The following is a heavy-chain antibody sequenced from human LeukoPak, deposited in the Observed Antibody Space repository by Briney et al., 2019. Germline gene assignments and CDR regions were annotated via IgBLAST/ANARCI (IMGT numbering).Heavy chain of an antibody. D-gene: IGHD4-23*01. Sequence: ASVKVSYKASGCTFTGYYMHWVRQAPGQGLEWMGWINPNSGGTNYAQKFQGRVTMTRDTSISTAYMELSRLRSDDTAVYYCARAEDNTPVGWYFDLWGRGTLVTVSS. CDR2: INPNSGGT. J-gene: IGHJ2*01. CDR3: ARAEDNTPVGWYFDL. CDR1: GCTFTGYY. V-gene: IGHV1-2*02.